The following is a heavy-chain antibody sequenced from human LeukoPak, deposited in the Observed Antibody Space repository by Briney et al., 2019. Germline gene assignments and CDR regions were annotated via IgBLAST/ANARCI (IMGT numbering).Heavy chain of an antibody. CDR2: INPNSGGT. V-gene: IGHV1-2*02. CDR1: GYTFTGYY. J-gene: IGHJ4*02. CDR3: ARWGPDCIRTGYYFDY. D-gene: IGHD2-21*02. Sequence: ASVKVSCKASGYTFTGYYMHWVRQAPGQGLEWMGWINPNSGGTNYAQKFQGRVTMTRDTSISTAYMELSRLRSDDTAVYYCARWGPDCIRTGYYFDYWGQGTLVTVSS.